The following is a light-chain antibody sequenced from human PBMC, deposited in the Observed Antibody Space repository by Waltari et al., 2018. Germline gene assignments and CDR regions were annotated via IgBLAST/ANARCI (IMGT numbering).Light chain of an antibody. CDR3: QKYNSYRT. V-gene: IGKV1-5*03. CDR2: KAS. CDR1: QSISSW. J-gene: IGKJ1*01. Sequence: DIQMTQSPSTLSASVGDRVTITCRASQSISSWLAWYQQKPGKAPNLLIYKASSLGSGVPSRFSGSGSGTEFTVTISSLQPDDFATYYCQKYNSYRTFGQGTKVEIK.